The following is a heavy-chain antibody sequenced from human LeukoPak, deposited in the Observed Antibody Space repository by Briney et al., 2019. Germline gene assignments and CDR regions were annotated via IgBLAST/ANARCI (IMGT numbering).Heavy chain of an antibody. CDR1: GYTFTSYY. CDR2: INPSGGST. V-gene: IGHV1-46*01. CDR3: ARDLIPYYYDSSGYYYFH. D-gene: IGHD3-22*01. J-gene: IGHJ4*02. Sequence: ASVKVSYKASGYTFTSYYMHWVRQDPGQGLELMGIINPSGGSTSYAQKFQGRVTMTRDTSTSTVYMELSSLRSEDTAVYYCARDLIPYYYDSSGYYYFHWGRGTLVTVSS.